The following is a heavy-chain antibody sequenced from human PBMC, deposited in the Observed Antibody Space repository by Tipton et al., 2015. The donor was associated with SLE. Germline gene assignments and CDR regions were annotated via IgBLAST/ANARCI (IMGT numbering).Heavy chain of an antibody. Sequence: TLSLTCAVYGGSFSGYYWTWSRQPPGKGLEWIGEINHSGSTNYNPSLKSRVTISVDTSKNQFSLKLTSVTAADTAIYYCAREGDSSANVYYYGVNVWGQGTTVTVSS. CDR1: GGSFSGYY. D-gene: IGHD2-21*01. V-gene: IGHV4-34*01. CDR2: INHSGST. CDR3: AREGDSSANVYYYGVNV. J-gene: IGHJ6*02.